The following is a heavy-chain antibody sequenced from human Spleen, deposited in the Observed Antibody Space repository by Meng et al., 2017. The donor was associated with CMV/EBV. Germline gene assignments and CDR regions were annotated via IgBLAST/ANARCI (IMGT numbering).Heavy chain of an antibody. Sequence: GESLKISCAASGFTFSFYSMNWVRQAPGKGLEWVSSISSSSSYIYYADSVKGRFTISRDNAKNSLYLQMNSLRAEDTAVYYCARDISRRFDYWGQGTLVTVSS. CDR1: GFTFSFYS. D-gene: IGHD3-3*02. CDR2: ISSSSSYI. CDR3: ARDISRRFDY. J-gene: IGHJ4*02. V-gene: IGHV3-21*01.